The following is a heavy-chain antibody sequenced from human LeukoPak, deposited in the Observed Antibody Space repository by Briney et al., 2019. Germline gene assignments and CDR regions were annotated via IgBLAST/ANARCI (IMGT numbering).Heavy chain of an antibody. Sequence: SETLSLTCTVSGGSISSGGYYWSWIRQHPGKGLEWFGYTYYSGSTYYNPSLKSRVTISVDTSKNQFSLKMSSVTAADTAVYYCARVGPRYCSSTSCYNNGHAFDIWGQGTMVTVSS. V-gene: IGHV4-31*03. D-gene: IGHD2-2*02. J-gene: IGHJ3*02. CDR3: ARVGPRYCSSTSCYNNGHAFDI. CDR2: TYYSGST. CDR1: GGSISSGGYY.